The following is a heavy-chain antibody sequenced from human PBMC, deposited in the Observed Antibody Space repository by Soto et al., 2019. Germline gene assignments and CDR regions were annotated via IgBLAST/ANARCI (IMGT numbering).Heavy chain of an antibody. CDR3: GRVPAPGRPVTTYY. J-gene: IGHJ4*02. Sequence: QVQLVQSGAEVKKPGASVKVSCATSGYIFTDFFVHWIRQAPGQGLEWLGWIKPNDGDTEYAEKFLGRVFMTRDTSTNTAFLEVTGLTSNDTAVYYCGRVPAPGRPVTTYYWGQGSLV. CDR1: GYIFTDFF. CDR2: IKPNDGDT. V-gene: IGHV1-2*02. D-gene: IGHD4-17*01.